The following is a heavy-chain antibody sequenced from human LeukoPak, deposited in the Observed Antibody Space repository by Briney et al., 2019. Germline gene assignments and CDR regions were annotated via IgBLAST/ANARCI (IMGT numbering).Heavy chain of an antibody. CDR1: GFTFSSYA. CDR3: ARDSYETNFDI. CDR2: ISYDGSNK. Sequence: PGRSLRLSCAASGFTFSSYAMHWVRQAPGKGLEWVAVISYDGSNKYYADSVKGRFTISRDNSKNTLYLQMNSLRAEDTAVYYCARDSYETNFDIWGQGTMVTVSS. V-gene: IGHV3-30-3*01. D-gene: IGHD2-8*01. J-gene: IGHJ3*02.